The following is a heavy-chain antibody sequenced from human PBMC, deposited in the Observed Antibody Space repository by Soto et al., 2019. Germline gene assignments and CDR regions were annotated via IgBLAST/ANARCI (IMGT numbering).Heavy chain of an antibody. Sequence: QVQLVQSGAEVKKPGSSVKVSCKASGGTVTNYTLNWVRQAPGQGLEWLGGIVPLFGTTNYSPKFRGRVTITADESTNTAYMDLSSLRSEDTAFYYCARSQESSSGWYHSFDPWGQGTLVIVSS. V-gene: IGHV1-69*01. CDR1: GGTVTNYT. CDR3: ARSQESSSGWYHSFDP. J-gene: IGHJ5*02. CDR2: IVPLFGTT. D-gene: IGHD6-19*01.